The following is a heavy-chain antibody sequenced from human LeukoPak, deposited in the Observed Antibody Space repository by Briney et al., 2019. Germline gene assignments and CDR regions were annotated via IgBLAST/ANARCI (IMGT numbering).Heavy chain of an antibody. CDR1: GYTLTELS. CDR3: ARTVDCSSTSCFGSYAFDI. CDR2: FDPEDGET. Sequence: ASVKVSCKVSGYTLTELSMHWVRQAPGKGLEWMGGFDPEDGETIYAQKFQGRVTMTEDTSTDTAYMELSSLRSEDTAVYYCARTVDCSSTSCFGSYAFDIWGQGTMVTVSS. V-gene: IGHV1-24*01. J-gene: IGHJ3*02. D-gene: IGHD2-2*01.